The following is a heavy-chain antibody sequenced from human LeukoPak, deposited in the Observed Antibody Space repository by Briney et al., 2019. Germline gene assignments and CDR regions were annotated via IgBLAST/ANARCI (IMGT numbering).Heavy chain of an antibody. D-gene: IGHD3-22*01. CDR3: ASAYYYDSSGYHSDY. Sequence: PSETLSLTCAVYGGSFSGYYWSWLRQPPGKGLEWIGEINHSGSTNYNPSLKSRVTISVDTSKNQFSLKPSSVTAADTAVYYCASAYYYDSSGYHSDYWGQGTLVTVSS. CDR1: GGSFSGYY. CDR2: INHSGST. J-gene: IGHJ4*02. V-gene: IGHV4-34*01.